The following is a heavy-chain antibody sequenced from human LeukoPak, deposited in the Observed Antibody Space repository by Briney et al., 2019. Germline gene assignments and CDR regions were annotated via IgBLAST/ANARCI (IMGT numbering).Heavy chain of an antibody. Sequence: GESLKISCKGSGYSFSSYYIDWVRQMPGKGLEWMGIIYPGDSDTRYSPSFQGQVTISADKSISTAYLQWSSLKASDTAMYYCAYVAAAGRRHNWFDPWGQGTLVTVSS. J-gene: IGHJ5*02. CDR3: AYVAAAGRRHNWFDP. CDR1: GYSFSSYY. V-gene: IGHV5-51*01. D-gene: IGHD6-13*01. CDR2: IYPGDSDT.